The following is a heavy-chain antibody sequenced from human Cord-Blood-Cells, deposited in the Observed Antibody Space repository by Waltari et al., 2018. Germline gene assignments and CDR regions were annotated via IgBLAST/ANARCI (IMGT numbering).Heavy chain of an antibody. CDR1: GGSISSSSYY. CDR2: IYYSGST. Sequence: QVQLQQWGAGLVKPSETLSLTCTVSGGSISSSSYYWGWIRQPPGKGLEWIGSIYYSGSTYYNPSLKSRVTISVDTSKNQFSLKLSSVTAADTAVYYCARLSLWGQGTMVTVSS. J-gene: IGHJ3*01. V-gene: IGHV4-39*01. CDR3: ARLSL.